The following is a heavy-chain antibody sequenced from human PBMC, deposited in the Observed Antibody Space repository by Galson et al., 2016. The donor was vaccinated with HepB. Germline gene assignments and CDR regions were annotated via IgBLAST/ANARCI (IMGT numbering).Heavy chain of an antibody. Sequence: SVKVSCKASGFTFTDYYIHWVRQAPRQGLEWMGWINPNSGGTKYAQKFHGRVTMTGDTSLTTVYMEATSLRSDDTAVYYCATARRLRAAISHFDSWGQGTLVTVSS. CDR1: GFTFTDYY. V-gene: IGHV1-2*02. D-gene: IGHD5/OR15-5a*01. CDR3: ATARRLRAAISHFDS. CDR2: INPNSGGT. J-gene: IGHJ4*02.